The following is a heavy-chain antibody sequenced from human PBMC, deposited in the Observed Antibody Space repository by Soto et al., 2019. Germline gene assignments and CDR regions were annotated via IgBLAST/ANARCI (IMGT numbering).Heavy chain of an antibody. CDR3: ARVSMDV. CDR1: GFTFSSYA. V-gene: IGHV3-48*02. J-gene: IGHJ6*02. Sequence: PGGSLRLSCAASGFTFSSYAMNWVRQAPGKGLEWVSYISSSSTIYYADSVKGRFTISRDNAKNSLYLQMNSLRDEDTAVYYCARVSMDVWGQGTTVTVSS. CDR2: ISSSSTI.